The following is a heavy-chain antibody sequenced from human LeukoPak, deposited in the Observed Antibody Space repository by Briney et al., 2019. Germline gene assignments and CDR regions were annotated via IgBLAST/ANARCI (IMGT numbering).Heavy chain of an antibody. CDR2: INQSGRT. CDR3: ARGWFGFWHNSYLDDNAFDV. D-gene: IGHD3-10*01. CDR1: GGSFSGYY. J-gene: IGHJ3*01. V-gene: IGHV4-34*01. Sequence: SETLSLTCAVYGGSFSGYYWSWIRQVPGKGLERLGEINQSGRTNYNPSLKSRVTISVDPSKNQISLNLSFVTATDTAVYYCARGWFGFWHNSYLDDNAFDVWGPGTMVTVSS.